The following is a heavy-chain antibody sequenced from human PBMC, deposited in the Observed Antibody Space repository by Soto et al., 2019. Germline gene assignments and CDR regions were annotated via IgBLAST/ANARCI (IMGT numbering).Heavy chain of an antibody. D-gene: IGHD1-26*01. J-gene: IGHJ6*02. CDR3: ARGGYSGSYYHYYGMDV. Sequence: GGSLRLSCAASGFTFSSYGMHWVRQAPGKGLEWVAVIWYDGSNKYYADSVKGRFTISRDNSKNTLYLQMNSLRAEDTAVYYCARGGYSGSYYHYYGMDVWGQGTTVTAP. V-gene: IGHV3-33*01. CDR2: IWYDGSNK. CDR1: GFTFSSYG.